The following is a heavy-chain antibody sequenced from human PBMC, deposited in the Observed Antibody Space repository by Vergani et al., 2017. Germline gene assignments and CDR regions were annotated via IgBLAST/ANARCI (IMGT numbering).Heavy chain of an antibody. Sequence: VQLVESGGGVVQPGGSLRLSCAASGFTFSSYSMNWVRQAPGKGLEWVSSISSSSSYIYYADSVKGRFTISRDNAKNSLYLQMNSLRAEDTAVYYCARDDETWIQLWLDGWGQGTLVTVSS. CDR1: GFTFSSYS. CDR2: ISSSSSYI. CDR3: ARDDETWIQLWLDG. J-gene: IGHJ4*02. D-gene: IGHD5-18*01. V-gene: IGHV3-21*01.